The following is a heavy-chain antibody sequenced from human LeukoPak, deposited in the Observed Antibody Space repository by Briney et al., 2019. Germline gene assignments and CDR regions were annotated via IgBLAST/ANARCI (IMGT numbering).Heavy chain of an antibody. D-gene: IGHD3-22*01. CDR2: INPNSGGT. CDR1: GFTFSSYG. J-gene: IGHJ3*02. CDR3: ARGGPTYYYDSSGPNNRNDAFDI. Sequence: GGSLRLSCAASGFTFSSYGMHWVRQAPGQGLEWMGWINPNSGGTNYAQKFQGWVTMTRDTSISTAYMELSRLRSDDTAVYYCARGGPTYYYDSSGPNNRNDAFDIWGQGTMVTVSS. V-gene: IGHV1-2*04.